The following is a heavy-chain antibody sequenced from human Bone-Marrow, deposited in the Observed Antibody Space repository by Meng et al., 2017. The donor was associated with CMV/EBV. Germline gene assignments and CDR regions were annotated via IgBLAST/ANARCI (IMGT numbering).Heavy chain of an antibody. CDR3: ARATVY. D-gene: IGHD4-11*01. CDR2: IYSGGST. Sequence: GESLKISCAASGFTVSSNYMSWVRQAPGKGLEWVSVIYSGGSTYYADSVKGRFTISRDNSKNTLYLQMNSLRAEGTAVYYCARATVYWGQGTLVTVSS. V-gene: IGHV3-66*02. CDR1: GFTVSSNY. J-gene: IGHJ4*02.